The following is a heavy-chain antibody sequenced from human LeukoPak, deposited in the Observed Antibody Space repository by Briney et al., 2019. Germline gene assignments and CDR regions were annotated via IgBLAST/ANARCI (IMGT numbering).Heavy chain of an antibody. Sequence: PGGSLRLSCAASGFTFSTYSMNWVRQAPGKGLEWVSYISSSSSTIRYADSVRGRFTISRDNAKNSLFLQMNSLRAEDTAVYYCASEGVATTATIDYWGQGTLVTVSS. CDR3: ASEGVATTATIDY. V-gene: IGHV3-48*01. CDR1: GFTFSTYS. D-gene: IGHD6-13*01. CDR2: ISSSSSTI. J-gene: IGHJ4*02.